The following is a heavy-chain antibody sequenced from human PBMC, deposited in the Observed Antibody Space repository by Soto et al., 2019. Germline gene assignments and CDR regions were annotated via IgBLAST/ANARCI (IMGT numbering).Heavy chain of an antibody. CDR1: GGTFSSYA. CDR3: ARGGYDFWSGYPGPIYYYYYGMDV. J-gene: IGHJ6*02. V-gene: IGHV1-69*01. Sequence: QVQLVQSGAEVKKPGSSVKVSCKASGGTFSSYAISWVRQAPGQGLEWMGGIIPIFGTANYAQKFQGRVTITADESTSTADMELSSLRSEDTAVYYCARGGYDFWSGYPGPIYYYYYGMDVWGQGTTVTVSS. CDR2: IIPIFGTA. D-gene: IGHD3-3*01.